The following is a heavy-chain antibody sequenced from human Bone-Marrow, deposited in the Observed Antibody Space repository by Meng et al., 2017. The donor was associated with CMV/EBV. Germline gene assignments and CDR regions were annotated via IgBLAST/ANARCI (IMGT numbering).Heavy chain of an antibody. Sequence: GSISSGGYYWIWIRQHPGKGLEWIGYIYYSGSTYYNPSLKSRVTISVDTSKNQFSLKLSSVTAADTAVYYCARDITIFGVEPPHWFDPWGQGTLVPSPQ. D-gene: IGHD3-3*01. CDR2: IYYSGST. CDR1: GSISSGGYY. V-gene: IGHV4-31*02. CDR3: ARDITIFGVEPPHWFDP. J-gene: IGHJ5*02.